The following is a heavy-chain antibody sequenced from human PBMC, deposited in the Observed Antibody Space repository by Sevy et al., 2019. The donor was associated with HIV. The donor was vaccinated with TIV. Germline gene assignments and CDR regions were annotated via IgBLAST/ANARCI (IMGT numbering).Heavy chain of an antibody. Sequence: GGSLRLSCAASVFTFSSYAMSWVRQAPGKGLEWVSAISGSGGSTYYADSVKGRFTISRDNSKNTLYLQMNSLRAEDTAVYYCAKGGDFWSGYYSYYFDYWGQGTLVTVSS. D-gene: IGHD3-3*01. J-gene: IGHJ4*02. CDR2: ISGSGGST. V-gene: IGHV3-23*01. CDR3: AKGGDFWSGYYSYYFDY. CDR1: VFTFSSYA.